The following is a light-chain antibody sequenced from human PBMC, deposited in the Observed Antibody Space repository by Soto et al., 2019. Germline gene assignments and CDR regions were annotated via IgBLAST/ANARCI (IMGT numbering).Light chain of an antibody. CDR1: LSVSRN. V-gene: IGKV3-15*01. CDR3: QQYNAWPRT. Sequence: EIVMTQSPATLSVSPGERATLSCRASLSVSRNLAWYQQKPGQAPRLIIFDASTRATGIPARFSGSGSGTEFTLTITSIQSEDFAVYYCQQYNAWPRTFGQGTKVDI. CDR2: DAS. J-gene: IGKJ1*01.